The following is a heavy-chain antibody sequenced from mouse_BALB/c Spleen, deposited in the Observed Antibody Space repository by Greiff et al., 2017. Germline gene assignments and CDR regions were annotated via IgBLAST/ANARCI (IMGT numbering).Heavy chain of an antibody. CDR3: ARHSGATSVPLPGNY. CDR1: GYTFTSYT. J-gene: IGHJ2*01. D-gene: IGHD4-1*01. V-gene: IGHV1-4*01. Sequence: QVQLQQSGAELARPGASVKMSCKASGYTFTSYTMHWVKQRPGQGLEWIGYINPSSGYTNYNQKFKDKATLTADKSSSTAYMQLSSLTSEDSAVYYCARHSGATSVPLPGNYWGQGTTLTVSS. CDR2: INPSSGYT.